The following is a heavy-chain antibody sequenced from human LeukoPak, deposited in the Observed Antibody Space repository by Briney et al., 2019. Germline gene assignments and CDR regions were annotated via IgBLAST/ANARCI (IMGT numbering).Heavy chain of an antibody. V-gene: IGHV1-24*01. D-gene: IGHD3-22*01. CDR3: ATAPEPLPHYYESNGYRYVVP. J-gene: IGHJ5*02. CDR2: FDPEDGET. Sequence: ASVKVSCKVSGYTLTELSMHWVRQAPGKGLEWMGGFDPEDGETIYAQKFQGRVTMTEDTSTDTAYMELSSLRSEDTAVYYCATAPEPLPHYYESNGYRYVVPWGQGTLVTVSS. CDR1: GYTLTELS.